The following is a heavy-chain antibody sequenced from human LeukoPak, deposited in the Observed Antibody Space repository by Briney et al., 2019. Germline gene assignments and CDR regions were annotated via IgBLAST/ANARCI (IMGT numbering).Heavy chain of an antibody. Sequence: PSETLSLTCAVYGGSFSGYYWNWIRQPPGKGLEWIGYVYRRGSTNSNPSLKSRVTISIDTSKSQFSLKLSSVTAADTAVYYCARQWGYTSSSERANWFDPWGQGTLVTVSS. V-gene: IGHV4-59*08. CDR2: VYRRGST. CDR1: GGSFSGYY. D-gene: IGHD6-6*01. CDR3: ARQWGYTSSSERANWFDP. J-gene: IGHJ5*02.